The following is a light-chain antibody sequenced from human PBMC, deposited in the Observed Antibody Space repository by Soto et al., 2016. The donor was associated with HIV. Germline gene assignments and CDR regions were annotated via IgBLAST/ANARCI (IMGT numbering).Light chain of an antibody. Sequence: DIQMTQSPSSVSASVGGRVTITCRASQGISSRLAWYQQKPGKAPKLLIYAASNLQSGVPSRFSGSGSGTDFTLTISSLQPDDFVSYYCQQYNSYPWTFGQGTKVESK. CDR3: QQYNSYPWT. J-gene: IGKJ1*01. CDR1: QGISSR. V-gene: IGKV1D-16*01. CDR2: AAS.